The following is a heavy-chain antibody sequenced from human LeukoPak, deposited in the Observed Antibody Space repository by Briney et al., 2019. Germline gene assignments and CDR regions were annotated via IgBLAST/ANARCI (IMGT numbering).Heavy chain of an antibody. CDR3: ATTHYYDSSESPFDY. J-gene: IGHJ4*02. CDR1: GFTFSSYA. D-gene: IGHD3-22*01. V-gene: IGHV3-23*01. Sequence: PGGSLRLSCAASGFTFSSYAMSWVRQAPGKGLEWVSAISGSGGSTYYADSVKGRFTISRDNSKNTLYLQMNSLRAEDTAVYYCATTHYYDSSESPFDYWGQGTLVTVSS. CDR2: ISGSGGST.